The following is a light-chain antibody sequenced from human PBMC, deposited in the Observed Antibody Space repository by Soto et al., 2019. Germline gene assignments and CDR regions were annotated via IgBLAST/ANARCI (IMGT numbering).Light chain of an antibody. V-gene: IGKV1-5*03. CDR3: QRYNTNSRT. CDR2: KAT. Sequence: DTQMTQSPSTLSASVGDRVNITCRASQSINTWLAWYQQKPRRAPKLLIYKATTLQSGVPSRFSGSGSGTEFTLTIGSLQPDDFATYFCQRYNTNSRTFGQGTKVEV. CDR1: QSINTW. J-gene: IGKJ1*01.